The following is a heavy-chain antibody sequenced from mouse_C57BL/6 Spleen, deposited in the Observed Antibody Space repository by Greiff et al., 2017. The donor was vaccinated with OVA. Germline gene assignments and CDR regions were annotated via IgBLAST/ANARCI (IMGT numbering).Heavy chain of an antibody. CDR1: GYTFTSYW. CDR2: IDPSDSYT. CDR3: ARRILPAGFAY. Sequence: QVQLKQPGAELVKPGASVKLSCKASGYTFTSYWMQWVKQRPGQGLEWIGEIDPSDSYTNYNQKFKGKATLTVDTSSSTAYMQLSSLTSEDSAVYYCARRILPAGFAYWGQGTLVTVSA. J-gene: IGHJ3*01. V-gene: IGHV1-50*01.